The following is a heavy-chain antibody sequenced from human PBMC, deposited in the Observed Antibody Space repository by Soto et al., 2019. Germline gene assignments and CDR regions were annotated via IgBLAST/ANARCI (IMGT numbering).Heavy chain of an antibody. CDR1: GYSFTDYH. D-gene: IGHD2-8*01. CDR2: INPKSGGT. V-gene: IGHV1-2*04. J-gene: IGHJ6*02. CDR3: ARGDSTDYSNGVRSFFYNHDMHV. Sequence: ASVKVSCKASGYSFTDYHIHWVRQAPGQGLEWLGRINPKSGGTSTAQKFQGWVTMTTDTSISTASMELTRLTSDDTAIYYCARGDSTDYSNGVRSFFYNHDMHVWGQGPRSPSP.